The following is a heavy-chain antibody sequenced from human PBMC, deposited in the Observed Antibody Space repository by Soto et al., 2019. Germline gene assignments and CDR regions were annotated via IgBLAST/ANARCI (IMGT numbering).Heavy chain of an antibody. D-gene: IGHD1-20*01. Sequence: GGSLRLSCAASGFTFSSYAMHWVRQAPGKGLEWVAVISYDGSNKYYADSVKGRFTISRDNSKNTLYLQMNSLRAEDTAVYYCARALSEEDNPWFDPWGQGTLVTVSS. CDR3: ARALSEEDNPWFDP. V-gene: IGHV3-30-3*01. CDR1: GFTFSSYA. CDR2: ISYDGSNK. J-gene: IGHJ5*02.